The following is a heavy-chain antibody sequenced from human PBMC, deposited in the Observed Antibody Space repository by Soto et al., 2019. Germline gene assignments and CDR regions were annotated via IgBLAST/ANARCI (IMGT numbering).Heavy chain of an antibody. D-gene: IGHD6-19*01. CDR2: ISYDGSNK. CDR1: GFTFSSYG. J-gene: IGHJ4*02. CDR3: ANSDSGWYPDY. V-gene: IGHV3-30*18. Sequence: GGSLRLSCAASGFTFSSYGMHWVRQAPGKGLEWVAVISYDGSNKYYADSVKGRFTISRDNSKNTLYLQMNSLRAEDTAVYYCANSDSGWYPDYWGQGTLVTVSS.